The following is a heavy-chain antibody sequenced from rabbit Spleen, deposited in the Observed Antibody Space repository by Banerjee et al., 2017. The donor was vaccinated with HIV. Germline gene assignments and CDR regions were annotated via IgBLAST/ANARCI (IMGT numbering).Heavy chain of an antibody. V-gene: IGHV1S45*01. CDR1: GFSFSKNYW. J-gene: IGHJ4*01. CDR2: IDAGYRDNT. CDR3: ARDGSGWGANFNL. D-gene: IGHD4-1*01. Sequence: QEQLEESGGDLVKPEGSLTLTCTASGFSFSKNYWMCWVRQAPGKGLEWIACIDAGYRDNTYYASWAKGRSTISKTSSTTVTLQMTSLTAADTATYFCARDGSGWGANFNLWGPGTLVTVS.